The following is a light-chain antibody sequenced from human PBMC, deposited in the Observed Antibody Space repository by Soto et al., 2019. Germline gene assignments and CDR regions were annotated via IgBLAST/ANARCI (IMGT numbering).Light chain of an antibody. J-gene: IGLJ1*01. Sequence: QSVLTQPASVSGSPGQSITISCTGASSDVGGFDHVSWYQQHPGKVPRLVIYDVSSRPSGVSDRFSGSKSGNTASLTISGLQAEDEADYYCNSFTTTNTYVFGTGTKVTVL. CDR3: NSFTTTNTYV. V-gene: IGLV2-14*03. CDR1: SSDVGGFDH. CDR2: DVS.